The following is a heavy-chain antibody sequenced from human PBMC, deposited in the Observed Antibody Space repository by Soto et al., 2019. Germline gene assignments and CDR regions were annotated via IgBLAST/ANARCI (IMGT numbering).Heavy chain of an antibody. J-gene: IGHJ4*02. CDR2: IIPILGIA. D-gene: IGHD5-18*01. CDR3: ARVSGYGGYFDY. Sequence: GASVKVSCKASGGTFSSYTISWVRQAPGQGLEWMGRIIPILGIANYAQKFQGRVTITADKSTSTAYMELSSLRSEDTAVYYCARVSGYGGYFDYWGQGTLVTVSS. V-gene: IGHV1-69*02. CDR1: GGTFSSYT.